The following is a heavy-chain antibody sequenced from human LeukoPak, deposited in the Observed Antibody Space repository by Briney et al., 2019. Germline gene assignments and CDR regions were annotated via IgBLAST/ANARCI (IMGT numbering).Heavy chain of an antibody. CDR2: IWYDGSNK. J-gene: IGHJ4*02. D-gene: IGHD3-10*01. V-gene: IGHV3-33*06. CDR1: GFTFSSYG. Sequence: GGSLRLSCAASGFTFSSYGMHWVRQAPGKGLEWVAAIWYDGSNKYYADSVKGRFTISRDNSKNTLYLQMNSLRAEDTAVYYCAKDPDSYGSGSHFDYWGQGTLVTVSS. CDR3: AKDPDSYGSGSHFDY.